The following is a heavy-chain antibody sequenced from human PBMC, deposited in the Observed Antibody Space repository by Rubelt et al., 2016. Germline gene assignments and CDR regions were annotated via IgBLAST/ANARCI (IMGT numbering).Heavy chain of an antibody. D-gene: IGHD2-2*01. J-gene: IGHJ4*02. V-gene: IGHV4-59*08. CDR3: ARLASSTSCYDY. CDR2: IYYSGST. Sequence: PGKGLEWIGYIYYSGSTNYNPSLKSRVTISVDTSKNQFSLKLSSVTAADTAVYYCARLASSTSCYDYWGQGTLVTVSS.